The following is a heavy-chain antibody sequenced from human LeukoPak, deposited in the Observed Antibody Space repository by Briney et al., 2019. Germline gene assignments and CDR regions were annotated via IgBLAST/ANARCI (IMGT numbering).Heavy chain of an antibody. V-gene: IGHV4-30-4*01. D-gene: IGHD3-10*01. Sequence: PSETLSLTCTVSGGSISSGDYYWSWIRQPPGKGLEWIGYIYHSGSTYYNPSLKSRVTISVDTSKIQFSLKLSSVTAADTAVYYCARSSDYQGSKRALGHYWGQGTLVTVSS. CDR2: IYHSGST. CDR1: GGSISSGDYY. J-gene: IGHJ4*02. CDR3: ARSSDYQGSKRALGHY.